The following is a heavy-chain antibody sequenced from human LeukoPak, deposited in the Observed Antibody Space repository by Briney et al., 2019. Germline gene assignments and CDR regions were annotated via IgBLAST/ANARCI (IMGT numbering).Heavy chain of an antibody. V-gene: IGHV1-8*01. D-gene: IGHD3-10*01. CDR1: GYTFTTYD. Sequence: ASVTVSCKASGYTFTTYDLNRVRQATGQGLEWMGWMNPNSGNTGYAQKFQGRVTMTRNISITTAYMELSNLTSEDTAVYYCARRIRGAPTDYWGQGTLVTVSS. CDR3: ARRIRGAPTDY. J-gene: IGHJ4*02. CDR2: MNPNSGNT.